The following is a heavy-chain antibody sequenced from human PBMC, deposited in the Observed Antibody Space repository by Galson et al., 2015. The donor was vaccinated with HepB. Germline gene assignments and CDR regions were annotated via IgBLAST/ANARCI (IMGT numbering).Heavy chain of an antibody. Sequence: TLSLTCTVSGGSISSGGYYWSWIRQHPGKGLEWIGYIYYSGSTYYNPSLKSRLIMSVDTSKNQFSLILSSVTAADTAVYYCARGTSGVGGPDDWGQGTLVTVSS. CDR2: IYYSGST. V-gene: IGHV4-31*03. J-gene: IGHJ4*02. CDR3: ARGTSGVGGPDD. D-gene: IGHD2-8*01. CDR1: GGSISSGGYY.